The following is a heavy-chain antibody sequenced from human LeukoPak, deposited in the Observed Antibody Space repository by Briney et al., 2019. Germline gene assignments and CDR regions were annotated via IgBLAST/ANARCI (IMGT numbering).Heavy chain of an antibody. Sequence: GGSLRLSCTASGFTFGDYAMSWFRQAPGKGLEWVGFIRSKTYGGTTEYAASVKGRFTISRDDSKSIAYLQMNSLKTEDTAVYYCTSPGYSSSWYGMDVWGQGTTATVSS. CDR1: GFTFGDYA. J-gene: IGHJ6*02. CDR3: TSPGYSSSWYGMDV. V-gene: IGHV3-49*03. D-gene: IGHD6-13*01. CDR2: IRSKTYGGTT.